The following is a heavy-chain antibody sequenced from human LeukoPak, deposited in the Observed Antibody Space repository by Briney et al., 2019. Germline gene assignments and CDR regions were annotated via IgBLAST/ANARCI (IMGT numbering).Heavy chain of an antibody. CDR2: IYYRGST. D-gene: IGHD4-17*01. CDR1: GGSISTYY. V-gene: IGHV4-59*01. J-gene: IGHJ2*01. CDR3: ARGVYTTGGYWYLDL. Sequence: PSETLSLTCTVSGGSISTYYWSWIRQPPGKGLQWIGYIYYRGSTNYNPSLKSRVTRSVETSKNQFSLQLNSVTAAYTAVYYWARGVYTTGGYWYLDLWGRGTLVTVSS.